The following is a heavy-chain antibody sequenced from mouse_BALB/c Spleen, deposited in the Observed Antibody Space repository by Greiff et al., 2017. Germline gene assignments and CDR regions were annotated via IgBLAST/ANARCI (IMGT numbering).Heavy chain of an antibody. Sequence: EVKLVESGGGLVQPGGSLKLSCAASGFTFSSYTMSWVRQTPEKRLEWVAYISNGGGSTYYPDTVKGRFTISRDNAKNTLYLQMSSLKSEDTALYYCARRGSSYYAMDYWGQGTSVTVSS. J-gene: IGHJ4*01. CDR1: GFTFSSYT. CDR3: ARRGSSYYAMDY. CDR2: ISNGGGST. V-gene: IGHV5-12-2*01. D-gene: IGHD1-1*01.